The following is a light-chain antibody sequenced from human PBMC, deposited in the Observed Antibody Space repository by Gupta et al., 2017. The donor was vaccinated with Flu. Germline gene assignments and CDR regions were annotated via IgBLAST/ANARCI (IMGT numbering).Light chain of an antibody. J-gene: IGLJ3*02. Sequence: SITISCTGTSSDVGSYNLVSWYQQHPGKAPKLMIYEGSKRPSGVSNRFSGSKSGNTASLTISGLQAEDEADYYCCSYAGSGTFVFGGGTKLTVL. CDR2: EGS. CDR3: CSYAGSGTFV. CDR1: SSDVGSYNL. V-gene: IGLV2-23*03.